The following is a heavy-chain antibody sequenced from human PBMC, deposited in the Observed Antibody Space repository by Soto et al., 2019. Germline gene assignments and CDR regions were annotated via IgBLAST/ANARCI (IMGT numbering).Heavy chain of an antibody. CDR3: ARGANWVDI. CDR1: GYTFTSYA. CDR2: INAGNGNT. J-gene: IGHJ3*02. D-gene: IGHD7-27*01. Sequence: QVQLVQSGAEEKKPGASVKVSCKASGYTFTSYAMHWVRQAPGQRLEWMAWINAGNGNTKYSKKFQGRVAITRDTSSSTAYMELSSLRSEATAVYYCARGANWVDIGGQGTMVTVSS. V-gene: IGHV1-3*05.